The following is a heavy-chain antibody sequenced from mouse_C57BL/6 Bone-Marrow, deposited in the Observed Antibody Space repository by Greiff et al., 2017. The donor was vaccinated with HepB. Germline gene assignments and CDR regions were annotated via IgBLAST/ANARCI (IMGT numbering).Heavy chain of an antibody. J-gene: IGHJ4*01. CDR3: AYYGSVYAMDY. CDR1: GYTFTSYG. Sequence: QVQLQQSGAELARPGASVKLSCKASGYTFTSYGISWVKQRTGQGLEWIGEIYPRSGNTYYNEKFKGKATLTADKSSSTAYMELRSLTSEDSAVYFCAYYGSVYAMDYWGQGTSVTVSS. CDR2: IYPRSGNT. D-gene: IGHD1-1*01. V-gene: IGHV1-81*01.